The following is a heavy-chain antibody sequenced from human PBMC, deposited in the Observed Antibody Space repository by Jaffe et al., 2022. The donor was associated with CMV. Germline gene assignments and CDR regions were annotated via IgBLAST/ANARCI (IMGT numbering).Heavy chain of an antibody. CDR2: IKSKTDGGTT. CDR3: TTGYYYDSSGYYLDLYYYYYYGMDV. Sequence: EVQLVESGGGLVKPGGSLRLSCAASGFTFSNAWMSWVRQAPGKGLEWVGRIKSKTDGGTTDYAAPVKGRFTISRDDSKNTLYLQMNSLKTEDTAVYYCTTGYYYDSSGYYLDLYYYYYYGMDVWGQGTTVTVSS. V-gene: IGHV3-15*01. CDR1: GFTFSNAW. D-gene: IGHD3-22*01. J-gene: IGHJ6*02.